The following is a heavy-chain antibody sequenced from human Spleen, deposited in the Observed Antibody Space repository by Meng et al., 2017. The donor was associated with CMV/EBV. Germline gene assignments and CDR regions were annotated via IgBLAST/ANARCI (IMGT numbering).Heavy chain of an antibody. J-gene: IGHJ4*02. CDR3: AGQSLTVTATGPLDY. CDR2: ISNSGGT. V-gene: IGHV4-39*01. D-gene: IGHD4-17*01. CDR1: GGSISSSTNY. Sequence: SGGSISSSTNYWGWIRQPPGKGLEWIGSISNSGGTYYNPSLKSRLTISIDTSKKQFSLKLNSVTATDTAVYYCAGQSLTVTATGPLDYWGQGTLVTVSS.